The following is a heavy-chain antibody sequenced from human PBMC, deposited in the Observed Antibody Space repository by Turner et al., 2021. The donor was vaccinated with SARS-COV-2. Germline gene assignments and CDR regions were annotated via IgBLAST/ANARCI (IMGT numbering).Heavy chain of an antibody. Sequence: QVQLQESGPGLVKPSETLSLTCTVSVGSISSYYWYWIRQPPGKGLEWIGYIYSNRITTSNPSRKRRVAISVATSKKQFSLKRGSVTAADTAVYYCARGRGGIVVAWGQGTPVTVSS. J-gene: IGHJ5*02. CDR2: IYSNRIT. CDR3: ARGRGGIVVA. CDR1: VGSISSYY. D-gene: IGHD6-19*01. V-gene: IGHV4-59*01.